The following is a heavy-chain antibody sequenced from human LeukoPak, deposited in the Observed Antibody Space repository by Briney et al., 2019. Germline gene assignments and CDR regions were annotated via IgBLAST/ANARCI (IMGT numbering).Heavy chain of an antibody. CDR1: GYILTNCY. V-gene: IGHV1-46*01. Sequence: ASVKVSCKASGYILTNCYIHWVRQAPGQGLEWMGIINPSDGSSNYAQNFQGRVTMTRDTSTSTVYMHLSSLRSDDTAVYYCARRAQRYVEWSRKTYYFDYWGQGTLVTVSS. J-gene: IGHJ4*02. D-gene: IGHD3-3*01. CDR2: INPSDGSS. CDR3: ARRAQRYVEWSRKTYYFDY.